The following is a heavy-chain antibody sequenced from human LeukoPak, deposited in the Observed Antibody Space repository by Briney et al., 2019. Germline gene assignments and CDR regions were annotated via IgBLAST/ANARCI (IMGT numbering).Heavy chain of an antibody. CDR2: ISSTSGFT. CDR3: ARDLLPGDY. CDR1: GFTFSDHY. J-gene: IGHJ4*02. Sequence: GGSLRLSCAASGFTFSDHYMTWIRQAPGKGLEWISYISSTSGFTNYADSVKGRFTISRDNAKKSLFLQMNSLRAEDTGVYYCARDLLPGDYWGQGTLVTVSS. D-gene: IGHD2-15*01. V-gene: IGHV3-11*06.